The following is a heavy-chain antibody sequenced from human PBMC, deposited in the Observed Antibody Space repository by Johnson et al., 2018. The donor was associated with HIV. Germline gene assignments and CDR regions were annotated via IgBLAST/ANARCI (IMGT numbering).Heavy chain of an antibody. CDR2: ISYDGSNK. CDR1: GFIFNDYV. D-gene: IGHD4-17*01. Sequence: QVQLVEFGGGMVRPGGSLRLSCAASGFIFNDYVMNWVRQAPGKGLKWVAVISYDGSNKYYADSVKGRFTISRDNSKNTLYLQMNSLRAEDTAVYYCARGRKTVTTVRPSAFDIWGQGTMVTVSS. CDR3: ARGRKTVTTVRPSAFDI. J-gene: IGHJ3*02. V-gene: IGHV3-30-3*01.